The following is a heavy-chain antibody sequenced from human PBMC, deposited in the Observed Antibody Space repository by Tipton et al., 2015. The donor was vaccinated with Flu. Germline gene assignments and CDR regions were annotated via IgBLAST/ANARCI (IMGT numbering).Heavy chain of an antibody. V-gene: IGHV4-39*07. J-gene: IGHJ3*02. CDR1: GGSISSSSYY. D-gene: IGHD3-22*01. CDR3: ARDQESVWYYDSSEDDAFDI. Sequence: TLSLTCTVSGGSISSSSYYWGWIRQPPGKGLEWIGSIYYSGSTYYNPSLKSRVTISVDTSKNQFSLKLSSVTAADTAVYYCARDQESVWYYDSSEDDAFDIWGQGTMVTVSS. CDR2: IYYSGST.